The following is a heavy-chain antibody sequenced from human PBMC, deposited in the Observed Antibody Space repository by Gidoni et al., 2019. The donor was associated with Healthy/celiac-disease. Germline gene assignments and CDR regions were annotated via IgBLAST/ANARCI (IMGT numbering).Heavy chain of an antibody. CDR2: IYYSGST. J-gene: IGHJ6*02. CDR3: ARGYCSSTSCYKDYYYYGMDV. Sequence: QVQLQESGPGLAKPAETLDRTGTATGGARRREDGSGIRQPPGKGLEWIGYIYYSGSTNYNPSLKSRVTISVDTSKNQFSLKLSSVTAADTAVYYCARGYCSSTSCYKDYYYYGMDVWGQGTTVTVSS. D-gene: IGHD2-2*02. CDR1: GGARRRED. V-gene: IGHV4-59*01.